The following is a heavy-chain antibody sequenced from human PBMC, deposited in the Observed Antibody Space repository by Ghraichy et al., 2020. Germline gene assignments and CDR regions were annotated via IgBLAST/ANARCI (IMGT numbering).Heavy chain of an antibody. CDR3: VLIVGATPLDY. CDR1: GFTFSSYS. Sequence: GGSLRLSCAASGFTFSSYSMNWVRQAPGKGLEWVSSISSSSSYIYYADSVKGRFTISRDNAKNSLYLQMNSLRAEDTAVYYCVLIVGATPLDYWGQGTLVTVPS. V-gene: IGHV3-21*01. D-gene: IGHD1-26*01. CDR2: ISSSSSYI. J-gene: IGHJ4*02.